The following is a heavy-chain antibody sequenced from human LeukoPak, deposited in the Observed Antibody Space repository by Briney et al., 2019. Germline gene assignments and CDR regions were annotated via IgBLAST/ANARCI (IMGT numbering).Heavy chain of an antibody. V-gene: IGHV3-23*01. CDR3: AKDSVAYNGIYDAFDM. CDR1: GFIFRNYA. D-gene: IGHD1-26*01. CDR2: IGGTGADT. J-gene: IGHJ3*02. Sequence: GGSLRLSRAASGFIFRNYAMSWVRQAPGKGLQWFSTIGGTGADTYYADSVKGRFTISRDNSKNTLYLHMNSLRAEDTALYYCAKDSVAYNGIYDAFDMWGQGTMVTVSS.